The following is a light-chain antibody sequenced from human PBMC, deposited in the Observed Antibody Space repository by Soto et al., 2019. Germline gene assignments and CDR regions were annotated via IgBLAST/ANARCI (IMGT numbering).Light chain of an antibody. CDR2: EVS. CDR1: SSDIGGYNY. V-gene: IGLV2-8*01. CDR3: NSYAGSNNPV. Sequence: QSALTQPPSASGSPGQSVTISCTGTSSDIGGYNYVSWYQQHPGKAPKLMIYEVSKRPSGVPDRFSGSKSGNTASLTVSGLQAEDEADYYCNSYAGSNNPVFGGGTMVTVL. J-gene: IGLJ2*01.